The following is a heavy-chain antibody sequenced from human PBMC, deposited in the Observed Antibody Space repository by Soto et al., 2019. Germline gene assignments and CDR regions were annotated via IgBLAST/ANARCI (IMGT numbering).Heavy chain of an antibody. CDR2: ISYDGSNK. J-gene: IGHJ4*02. CDR3: VRSMIIVVRLIGLDY. Sequence: QVQLVESGGGVVQPGGSLRLSCGASGFTFRSYAMHWVRQTPGKGLEWVAVISYDGSNKHYADSVKGRFSISRDNSKNMLYLLMDSLSTEDTAVYYCVRSMIIVVRLIGLDYWGQGTLVTVSS. D-gene: IGHD3-22*01. CDR1: GFTFRSYA. V-gene: IGHV3-30-3*01.